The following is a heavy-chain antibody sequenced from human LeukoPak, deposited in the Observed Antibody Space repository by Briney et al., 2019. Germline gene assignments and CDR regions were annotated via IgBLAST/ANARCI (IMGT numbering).Heavy chain of an antibody. Sequence: SGPALVKPTQTPTLTCTFSGFSLSTSGMCVSWIRQPPGKALEWLARIDWDDDKYYSTSLKTRLTISKDTSKNQVVLTMTNMDPVDTATYYCARTYGSGSYFDYWGQGTLVTVSS. J-gene: IGHJ4*02. D-gene: IGHD3-10*01. CDR1: GFSLSTSGMC. V-gene: IGHV2-70*11. CDR2: IDWDDDK. CDR3: ARTYGSGSYFDY.